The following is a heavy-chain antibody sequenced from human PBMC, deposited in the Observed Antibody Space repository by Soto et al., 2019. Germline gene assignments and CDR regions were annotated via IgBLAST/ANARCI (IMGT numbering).Heavy chain of an antibody. CDR1: GGSISSSSYY. CDR2: IYYRGST. Sequence: SETLSLTCTVSGGSISSSSYYWGWIRQPPGKGLEWIGSIYYRGSTYYNPSLKRRVTISVDTSKNQFSLKLSSVTAADTAVYYCSRHAEDYYDSSGYSDYWGQGTLVTVSS. V-gene: IGHV4-39*01. J-gene: IGHJ4*02. CDR3: SRHAEDYYDSSGYSDY. D-gene: IGHD3-22*01.